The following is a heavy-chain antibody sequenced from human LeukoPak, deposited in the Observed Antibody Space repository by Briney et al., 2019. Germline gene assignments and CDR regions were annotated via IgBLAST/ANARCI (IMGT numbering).Heavy chain of an antibody. Sequence: PSETLSLTCAVYGGSFSGYYWSWIRQPPGKGLEWIGEINHSGSTNYNPSLKSRVTISVDTSKNQFSLKLSSVTAADTAVYYCASRRAYCGGDCYQFDYWGQGTLVTVSS. CDR2: INHSGST. CDR1: GGSFSGYY. D-gene: IGHD2-21*02. V-gene: IGHV4-34*01. CDR3: ASRRAYCGGDCYQFDY. J-gene: IGHJ4*02.